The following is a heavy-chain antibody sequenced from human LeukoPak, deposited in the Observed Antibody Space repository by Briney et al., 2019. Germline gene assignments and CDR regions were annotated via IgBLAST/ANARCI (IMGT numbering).Heavy chain of an antibody. CDR3: ARGPVDLLNDRLSLFFDF. D-gene: IGHD3-16*01. CDR2: VSHDVDT. CDR1: GGSFNTYY. V-gene: IGHV4-34*01. Sequence: SETLSLTCAVYGGSFNTYYWTWIRQSPDKGLEWICEVSHDVDTKVNPSLRSRVAMSVDASKNQSPLKLTSVTAADTAVYFCARGPVDLLNDRLSLFFDFWGQGNLVTVSS. J-gene: IGHJ4*02.